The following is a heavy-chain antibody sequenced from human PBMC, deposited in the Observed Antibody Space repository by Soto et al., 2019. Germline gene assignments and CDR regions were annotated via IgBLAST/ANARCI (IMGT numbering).Heavy chain of an antibody. Sequence: GGSLRLSCAASGFTFSSYSMNWVRQAPGKGLEWVSYISSSSSIIYYADSVKGRFTISGDNAKNSLYLQVNILRAEDTAVYYCARDPALRAPGWLDPWGRGTLVTVSS. CDR1: GFTFSSYS. V-gene: IGHV3-48*01. J-gene: IGHJ5*02. D-gene: IGHD3-10*01. CDR2: ISSSSSII. CDR3: ARDPALRAPGWLDP.